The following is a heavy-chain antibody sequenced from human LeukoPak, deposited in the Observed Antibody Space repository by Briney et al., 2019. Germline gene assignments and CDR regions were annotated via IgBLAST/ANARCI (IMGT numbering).Heavy chain of an antibody. CDR2: IIPIFGTA. CDR1: GGTFSNYA. V-gene: IGHV1-69*05. J-gene: IGHJ4*02. Sequence: SVKVSCKASGGTFSNYAGSWVRQDPGQRLEWMGRIIPIFGTANYAQKFQDRVTIVTDKSTSTAYVDLSSLRSDDTAVYYCARGAWFGELGKYYFDYWGQGTPVTVSS. D-gene: IGHD3-10*01. CDR3: ARGAWFGELGKYYFDY.